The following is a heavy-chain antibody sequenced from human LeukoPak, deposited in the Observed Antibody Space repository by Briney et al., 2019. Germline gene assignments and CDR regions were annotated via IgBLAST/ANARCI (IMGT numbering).Heavy chain of an antibody. J-gene: IGHJ5*02. V-gene: IGHV4-61*08. Sequence: SETLSLTCTVSGGSISSGGYYWSWIRQPPGKGLEWIGYIYYSGSTNYNPSLKSRVTISVDTSKNQFSLKLNSVTAADTAMYYCARVETSRLPFDPWGQGTLVTVSS. D-gene: IGHD2-2*01. CDR2: IYYSGST. CDR3: ARVETSRLPFDP. CDR1: GGSISSGGYY.